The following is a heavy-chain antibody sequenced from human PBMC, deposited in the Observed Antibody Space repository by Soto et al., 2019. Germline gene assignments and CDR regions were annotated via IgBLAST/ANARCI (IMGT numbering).Heavy chain of an antibody. Sequence: PSETLSLTCTVSGGSISSSSYYWGWIRQPPGKGLEWIGSIYYSGSTYYNPSLKSRVTISVDTSKNQFSLKLSSVTAADTAVYYCARGEYSSGWYEGLPAIYYYFGMDVWGQGTTVTVSS. J-gene: IGHJ6*02. CDR1: GGSISSSSYY. CDR2: IYYSGST. D-gene: IGHD6-19*01. V-gene: IGHV4-39*01. CDR3: ARGEYSSGWYEGLPAIYYYFGMDV.